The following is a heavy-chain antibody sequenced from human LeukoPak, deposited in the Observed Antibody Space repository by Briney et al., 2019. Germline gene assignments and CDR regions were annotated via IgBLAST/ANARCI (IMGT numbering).Heavy chain of an antibody. V-gene: IGHV3-30-3*01. CDR2: ISYDGSNK. CDR3: ARDQHDYGENWFDP. CDR1: GFTFSSYA. Sequence: GGSLRLSCEASGFTFSSYAMHWVRQAPGKGLEWVAVISYDGSNKYYADSVKGRFTISRDNSKNTLYLQMNSLRAEDTAVYYCARDQHDYGENWFDPWGQGTLVTVSS. J-gene: IGHJ5*02. D-gene: IGHD4-17*01.